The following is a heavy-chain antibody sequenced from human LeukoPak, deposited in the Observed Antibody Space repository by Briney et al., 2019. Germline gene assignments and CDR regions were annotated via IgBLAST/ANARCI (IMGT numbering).Heavy chain of an antibody. CDR3: ARVSASGTALDTFHI. D-gene: IGHD6-13*01. Sequence: SSETLSLTCAVSGYSISSGYYWGWIRQPPGKGLEWIGSIYHSGSTYFNPSLKSRVTISVDTSKNQFSLTLCSVTAADTAVYFCARVSASGTALDTFHIWGQGTMVTVSS. CDR1: GYSISSGYY. CDR2: IYHSGST. J-gene: IGHJ3*02. V-gene: IGHV4-38-2*01.